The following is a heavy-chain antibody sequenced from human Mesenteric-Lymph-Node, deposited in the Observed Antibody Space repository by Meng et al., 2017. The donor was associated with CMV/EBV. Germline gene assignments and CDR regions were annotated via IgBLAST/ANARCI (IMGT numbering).Heavy chain of an antibody. Sequence: SRDSITHGDSYWPSLPQPPGMGLEWIGYIYNSESTYYTPSLESRLTMSLDVSNNQFSLKLDSVTVADTAVYYCARGSREWLRLDWFDPWGQGTLVTVSS. D-gene: IGHD5-12*01. J-gene: IGHJ5*02. CDR3: ARGSREWLRLDWFDP. CDR1: RDSITHGDSY. CDR2: IYNSEST. V-gene: IGHV4-30-4*08.